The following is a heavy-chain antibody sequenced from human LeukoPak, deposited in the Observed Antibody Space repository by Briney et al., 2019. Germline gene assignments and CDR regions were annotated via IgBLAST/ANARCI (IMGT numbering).Heavy chain of an antibody. CDR3: ARVAVDTAMAIDY. CDR2: ISSSSSYI. V-gene: IGHV3-21*01. J-gene: IGHJ4*02. D-gene: IGHD5-18*01. Sequence: GGSLRLSCAASGFTFSSYSMNWVRQAPGKGLEWVSSISSSSSYIYYADSVKGRFTISRDNAKNPLYLQMNSLRAEDTAVYYCARVAVDTAMAIDYWGQGTLVTVSS. CDR1: GFTFSSYS.